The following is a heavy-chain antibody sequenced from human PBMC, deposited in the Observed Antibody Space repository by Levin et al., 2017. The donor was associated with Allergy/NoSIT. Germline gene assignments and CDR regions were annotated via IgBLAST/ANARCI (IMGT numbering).Heavy chain of an antibody. CDR3: ARGWYYGMDV. CDR1: GFTFNGFW. V-gene: IGHV3-74*01. J-gene: IGHJ6*02. D-gene: IGHD6-19*01. CDR2: IYSDESNT. Sequence: GGSLSLSCAASGFTFNGFWMHWVRQVPGKGLVWVSRIYSDESNTAYADSVKGRFTISRDNAKNTLFLQMNSLRAEDTAVYYCARGWYYGMDVWGQGTTVTVSS.